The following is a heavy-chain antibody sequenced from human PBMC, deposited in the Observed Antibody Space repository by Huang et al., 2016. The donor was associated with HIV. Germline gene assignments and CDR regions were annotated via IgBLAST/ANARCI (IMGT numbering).Heavy chain of an antibody. CDR3: ARDPRIQSWLNFFDY. J-gene: IGHJ4*02. CDR2: ISSDGSST. V-gene: IGHV3-74*01. CDR1: GFSISSYW. Sequence: EVQLVESGGGLVQPGGSLRLSCAASGFSISSYWMHWVRQAPGKGVGLGSRISSDGSSTSYADSVKGLFTISRDNAKNTLYLQMNSLRAEDTAVYYCARDPRIQSWLNFFDYWGQGTLVSVSS. D-gene: IGHD3-22*01.